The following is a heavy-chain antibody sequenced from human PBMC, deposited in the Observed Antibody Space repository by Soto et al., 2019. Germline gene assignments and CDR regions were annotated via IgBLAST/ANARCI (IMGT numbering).Heavy chain of an antibody. V-gene: IGHV1-3*01. CDR3: ARARYCSGGSCYSGISIDY. J-gene: IGHJ4*02. CDR2: INAGNGNT. Sequence: VKVSCKASGYTFTSYAMHWVRQAPGQRLEWMGWINAGNGNTKYSQKFQGRVTITRDTSASTAYMELSSLRSEDTAVYYCARARYCSGGSCYSGISIDYWGQGTLVTVSS. CDR1: GYTFTSYA. D-gene: IGHD2-15*01.